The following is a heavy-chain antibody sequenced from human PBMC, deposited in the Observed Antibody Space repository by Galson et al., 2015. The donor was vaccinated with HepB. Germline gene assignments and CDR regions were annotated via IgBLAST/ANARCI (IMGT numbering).Heavy chain of an antibody. J-gene: IGHJ4*02. Sequence: SLRLSCAASGVTFSNYGMHWVRQAPGKGLEWVAVISYDGRNKYYTDSVKGRFTISRDNSKNMVYLQMNSLRPEDTALYYCAKDPYLYSALAGTMAGFDYWGQGTLVTVSS. V-gene: IGHV3-30*18. D-gene: IGHD6-19*01. CDR3: AKDPYLYSALAGTMAGFDY. CDR2: ISYDGRNK. CDR1: GVTFSNYG.